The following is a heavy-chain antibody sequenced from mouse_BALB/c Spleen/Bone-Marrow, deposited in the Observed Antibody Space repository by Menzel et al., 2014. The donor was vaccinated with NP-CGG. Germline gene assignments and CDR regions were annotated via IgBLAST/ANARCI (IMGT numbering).Heavy chain of an antibody. CDR1: GYTFTGYA. J-gene: IGHJ3*01. CDR3: AREGPWFAF. CDR2: IGTYYGDA. V-gene: IGHV1S137*01. Sequence: QVQLQQSGAELVRPGVSVKISCKGSGYTFTGYAMHWVKQSHAKSLEWIGVIGTYYGDATYNQKFKTKATMTVDKSSSTAYMELARLTSEDSALYYCAREGPWFAFWGQGTLVTVSA.